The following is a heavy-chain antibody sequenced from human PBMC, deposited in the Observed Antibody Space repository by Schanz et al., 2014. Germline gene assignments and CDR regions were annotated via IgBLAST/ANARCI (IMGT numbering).Heavy chain of an antibody. J-gene: IGHJ4*02. Sequence: EVQLLDSGGGLVQPGGSLRLSCAASGFTLSNSDMHWVRQGTGKGLEWVSTIGYLGDTYYPDSVKGRFTVSRDSGQNSLYLQMNSLRAGDTAVYFCARAHGNNWYGKGLDYWGQGTQVTVSS. D-gene: IGHD1-1*01. V-gene: IGHV3-13*01. CDR2: IGYLGDT. CDR3: ARAHGNNWYGKGLDY. CDR1: GFTLSNSD.